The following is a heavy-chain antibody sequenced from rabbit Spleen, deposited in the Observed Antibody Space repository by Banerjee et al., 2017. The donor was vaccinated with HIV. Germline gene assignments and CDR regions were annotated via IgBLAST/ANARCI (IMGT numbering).Heavy chain of an antibody. J-gene: IGHJ6*01. CDR1: RFSFNSSYY. V-gene: IGHV1S40*01. CDR2: IYGGSFGST. D-gene: IGHD8-1*01. CDR3: ARDSGSSFSSYGMDL. Sequence: QQLVESGGDLVKPGASLTLTCTASRFSFNSSYYMCWVRQAPGKGLEWVACIYGGSFGSTVYATWAKGRFTISKTSSTTVTLQMTSLTAADTATYFCARDSGSSFSSYGMDLWGPGTLVTVS.